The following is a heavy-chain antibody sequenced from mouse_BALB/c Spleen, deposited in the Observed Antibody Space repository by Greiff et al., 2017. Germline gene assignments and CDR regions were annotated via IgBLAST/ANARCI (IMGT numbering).Heavy chain of an antibody. CDR3: ARPTTALFDY. Sequence: VQLQESGAELARPGASVKMSCKASGYTFTSYTMHWVKQRPGQGLEWIGYINPSSGYTNYNQKFKDKATLTADKSSSTAYMQLSSLTSEDSAVYYCARPTTALFDYWGQGTTLTVSS. D-gene: IGHD1-2*01. CDR1: GYTFTSYT. V-gene: IGHV1-4*01. J-gene: IGHJ2*01. CDR2: INPSSGYT.